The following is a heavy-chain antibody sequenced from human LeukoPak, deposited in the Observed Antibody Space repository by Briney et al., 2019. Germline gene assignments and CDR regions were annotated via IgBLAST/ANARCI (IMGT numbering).Heavy chain of an antibody. Sequence: ASVKVSCKASGYTFTGYFLHWVRRAPGQGFEWMGWINPNSGGTYYTQRFQGRVTMTSDTSISTAYMELSSLRSDDTAVYYCARARSLTAPAGTFANSWGQGTLVTVSS. J-gene: IGHJ4*02. D-gene: IGHD6-13*01. V-gene: IGHV1-2*02. CDR3: ARARSLTAPAGTFANS. CDR1: GYTFTGYF. CDR2: INPNSGGT.